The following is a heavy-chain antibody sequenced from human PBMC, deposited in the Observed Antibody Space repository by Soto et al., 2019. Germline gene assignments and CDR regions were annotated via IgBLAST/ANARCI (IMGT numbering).Heavy chain of an antibody. Sequence: GGSLRLSCAASGFTFSDYYMSWIRQAPGKGLEWVSYISSSSSYTNYADSVKGRFTISRDNAKNSLYLQMNSLRAEDTAVYYCARVSVIGELFAPTDYWGQGTLVNVSS. CDR1: GFTFSDYY. CDR3: ARVSVIGELFAPTDY. V-gene: IGHV3-11*06. D-gene: IGHD3-10*01. J-gene: IGHJ4*02. CDR2: ISSSSSYT.